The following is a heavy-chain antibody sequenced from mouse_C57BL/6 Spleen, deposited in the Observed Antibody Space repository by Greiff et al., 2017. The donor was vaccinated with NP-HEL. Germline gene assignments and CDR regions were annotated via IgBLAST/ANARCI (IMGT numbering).Heavy chain of an antibody. V-gene: IGHV1-81*01. J-gene: IGHJ4*01. CDR2: IYPRSGNT. CDR1: GYTFTSYG. CDR3: AREGDYYGSSSLFAMDY. Sequence: VQLQQSGAELARPGASVKLSCKASGYTFTSYGISWVKQRTGQGLEWIGEIYPRSGNTYYNEKFKGKATLTADKSSSPAYMELRSLTSEDSAVYFCAREGDYYGSSSLFAMDYWGQGTSVTVSS. D-gene: IGHD1-1*01.